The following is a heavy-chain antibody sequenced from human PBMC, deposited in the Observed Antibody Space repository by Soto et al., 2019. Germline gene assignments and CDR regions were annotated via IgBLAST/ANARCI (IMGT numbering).Heavy chain of an antibody. V-gene: IGHV1-2*02. CDR2: IIRKCGGT. Sequence: QMQLVQSGAEVRKPGASLTVSCQASGYAFRAFYIHWVRQAPGEGLEWLGWIIRKCGGTKFAQRLQGRVTLTRDTHISTGYMEMSSLTSKDTAVYYCARESGIDKGGFYDDYGMDVWGQGTTLTVPS. CDR3: ARESGIDKGGFYDDYGMDV. CDR1: GYAFRAFY. D-gene: IGHD3-16*01. J-gene: IGHJ6*02.